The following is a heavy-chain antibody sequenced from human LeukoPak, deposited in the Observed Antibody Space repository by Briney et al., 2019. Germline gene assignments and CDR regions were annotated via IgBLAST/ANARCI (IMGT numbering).Heavy chain of an antibody. Sequence: GGSLRLSCAASGFTFINAWMTWVRQDPGKGLEWVAVISYDGSNKYYADSVKGRFTISRDNSKNTLYLQMNSLRAEDTAVYYCARNSRPAAIFETGDYWGQGTLVTVSS. CDR3: ARNSRPAAIFETGDY. J-gene: IGHJ4*02. D-gene: IGHD2-2*01. CDR1: GFTFINAW. CDR2: ISYDGSNK. V-gene: IGHV3-30-3*01.